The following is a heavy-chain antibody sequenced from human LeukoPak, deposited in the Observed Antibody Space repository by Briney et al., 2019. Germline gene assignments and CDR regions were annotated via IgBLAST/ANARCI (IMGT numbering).Heavy chain of an antibody. CDR1: GGSISSGGYS. Sequence: SQTLSLTCAVSGGSISSGGYSWGWIRQPPGKGLEWIGYIYHSGSTYYNPSLKSRVTISVDRSKNQFSLKLSSVTAADTAVYYCARVAHQDAFDIWGQGTMVTVSS. V-gene: IGHV4-30-2*01. J-gene: IGHJ3*02. D-gene: IGHD2-2*01. CDR3: ARVAHQDAFDI. CDR2: IYHSGST.